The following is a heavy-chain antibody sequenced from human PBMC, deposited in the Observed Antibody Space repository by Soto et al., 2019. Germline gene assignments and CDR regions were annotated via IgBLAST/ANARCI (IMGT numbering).Heavy chain of an antibody. V-gene: IGHV3-30-3*01. CDR1: GFTFSSYA. Sequence: GGSLRLSCAASGFTFSSYARHWVRQAPGKGLEWVAVISYDGSHKYYADSVKGRVTISRDNSKNTLYLQMNSLRAEDTAVYYCARAQNPIFPYSSYYGMDVWGQGTTVTVSS. D-gene: IGHD3-3*01. J-gene: IGHJ6*02. CDR2: ISYDGSHK. CDR3: ARAQNPIFPYSSYYGMDV.